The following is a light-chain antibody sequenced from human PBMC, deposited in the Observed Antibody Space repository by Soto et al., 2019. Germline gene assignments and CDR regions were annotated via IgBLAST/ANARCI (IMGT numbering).Light chain of an antibody. Sequence: QSALTQPASVSGSPGQSITISCTGTSSDVGGYNYVSWYQQHPGKAPKLMIYDVSNRPSGVSNRFSGSKSGNTASLTISGLQAKDEADYYCSSYTSNTTMVFGGGTKLTVL. J-gene: IGLJ2*01. CDR1: SSDVGGYNY. V-gene: IGLV2-14*01. CDR3: SSYTSNTTMV. CDR2: DVS.